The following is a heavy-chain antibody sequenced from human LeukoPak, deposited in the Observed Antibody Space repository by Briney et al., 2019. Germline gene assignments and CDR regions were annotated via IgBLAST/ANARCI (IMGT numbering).Heavy chain of an antibody. CDR2: IYRSGIT. V-gene: IGHV4-61*02. Sequence: PSQTLSLTCTVSGGSISSGSYYWSWIRQPAGKGLEWIGSIYRSGITYYNSSLKSRVTISVDTSKNQFSLNLSSVTAADTAVYYCARVDWVFDYWGQGILVTVSS. CDR3: ARVDWVFDY. D-gene: IGHD3-9*01. CDR1: GGSISSGSYY. J-gene: IGHJ4*02.